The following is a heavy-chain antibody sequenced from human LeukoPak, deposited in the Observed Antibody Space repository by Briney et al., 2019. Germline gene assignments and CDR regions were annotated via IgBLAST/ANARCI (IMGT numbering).Heavy chain of an antibody. V-gene: IGHV4-34*01. J-gene: IGHJ5*02. CDR2: INQSGST. D-gene: IGHD6-13*01. CDR3: AREAAAGISWFDP. Sequence: PSETLSLTCAVYGGSFSGYYWSWIRQPPGKGLEWIGEINQSGSTNYNPSLKSRVTISVDTSKNQFSLKLSSVTAADTAVYYCAREAAAGISWFDPWGQGTLVTVSS. CDR1: GGSFSGYY.